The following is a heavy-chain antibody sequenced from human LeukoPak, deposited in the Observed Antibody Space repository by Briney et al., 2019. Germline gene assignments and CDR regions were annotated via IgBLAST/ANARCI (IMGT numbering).Heavy chain of an antibody. J-gene: IGHJ6*03. Sequence: PSETLSLTCTVSGGSISSYYWSWIRQPPGKGLEWIGYIYYSGSTNYNPSLKSRVTISVDTSKNQFSLKLSSVTAADTAVYYCAREYCSGGSCFFGSYYYYYMDVWGKGTTVTVSS. CDR1: GGSISSYY. D-gene: IGHD2-15*01. V-gene: IGHV4-59*01. CDR3: AREYCSGGSCFFGSYYYYYMDV. CDR2: IYYSGST.